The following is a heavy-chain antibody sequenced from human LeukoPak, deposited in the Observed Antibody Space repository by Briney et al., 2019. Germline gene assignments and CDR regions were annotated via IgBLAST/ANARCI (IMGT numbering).Heavy chain of an antibody. J-gene: IGHJ3*02. CDR1: GSTFSSYG. V-gene: IGHV3-30*02. CDR2: IRYDGSNK. CDR3: TRVLTARSGGYDAFDI. Sequence: GGSLRLSCAASGSTFSSYGMHWVRQAPGKGLEWVAYIRYDGSNKYYADSVKGRFTISRDNSKNTLYLQMNSLRAEDTAVYYCTRVLTARSGGYDAFDIWGQGTMVTVSS. D-gene: IGHD6-25*01.